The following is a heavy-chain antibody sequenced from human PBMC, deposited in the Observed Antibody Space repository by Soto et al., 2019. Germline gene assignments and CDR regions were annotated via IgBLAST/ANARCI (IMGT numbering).Heavy chain of an antibody. CDR3: ARQTYYDFWSGYQYYFDY. V-gene: IGHV4-39*01. CDR2: IYYSGST. J-gene: IGHJ4*02. CDR1: GGSISSSSYY. D-gene: IGHD3-3*01. Sequence: SETLSLTCTVSGGSISSSSYYWGWIRQPPGKGLEWIGSIYYSGSTYYNPSLKSRVTISVDTSKNQFSLKLSSVTAADTAVYYCARQTYYDFWSGYQYYFDYWGQGTLVTV.